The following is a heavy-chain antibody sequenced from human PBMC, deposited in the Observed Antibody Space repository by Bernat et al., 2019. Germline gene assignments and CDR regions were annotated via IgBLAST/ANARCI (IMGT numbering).Heavy chain of an antibody. V-gene: IGHV1-3*01. CDR2: INAGNGNT. Sequence: QVQLVQSGAEVKKPGASVKISCKASGYTFTNYAMQWVRQAPGQRLEWMGGINAGNGNTRYSQKFQGRVTITRDRSASTAYMELSSLRSEDTAVYYCARGLWSASDVAYYFDYWGQGTLVTVSS. CDR1: GYTFTNYA. D-gene: IGHD3-3*01. J-gene: IGHJ4*02. CDR3: ARGLWSASDVAYYFDY.